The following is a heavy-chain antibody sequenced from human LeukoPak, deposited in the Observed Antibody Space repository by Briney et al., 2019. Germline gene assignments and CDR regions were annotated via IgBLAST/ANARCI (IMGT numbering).Heavy chain of an antibody. Sequence: PSETLSLTCSVSGYAISSGYFWGWIRQPPGKGLEWIGTIYHSGSTYYNPSLKSRVTISVDTSKNQFSLKLSSVTAADTAVCYCARLGYCSGGSCRAGNWFDPWGQGTLVTVSS. V-gene: IGHV4-38-2*02. J-gene: IGHJ5*02. CDR2: IYHSGST. CDR3: ARLGYCSGGSCRAGNWFDP. D-gene: IGHD2-15*01. CDR1: GYAISSGYF.